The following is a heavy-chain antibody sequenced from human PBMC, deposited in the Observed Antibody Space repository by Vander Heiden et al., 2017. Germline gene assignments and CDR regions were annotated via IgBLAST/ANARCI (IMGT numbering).Heavy chain of an antibody. V-gene: IGHV3-48*02. CDR2: ISSSGSTI. J-gene: IGHJ4*02. CDR3: ASFRVDY. Sequence: EVQLVESGGGLVQPGGSLRLSCAASGFIFSDFNMHWVRQVPGKGLEWVSYISSSGSTIYYADSVKGRFTISRDNAKDSLYLQMNSLRDEDTAVYYCASFRVDYWGQGTLVTVSS. CDR1: GFIFSDFN.